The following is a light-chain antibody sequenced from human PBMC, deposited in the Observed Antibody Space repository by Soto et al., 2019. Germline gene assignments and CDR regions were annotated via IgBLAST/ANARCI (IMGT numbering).Light chain of an antibody. CDR3: QHYGTSAL. V-gene: IGKV3-20*01. CDR1: QSVSDSY. CDR2: AS. Sequence: EIVLTQSPGTLSLSPGERATLSCRASQSVSDSYLAWYQQKPGQAPRLLIYASSSATGIPDRFSGSGSGTDFTLTISSLEPEDFAVYYCQHYGTSALFGPGTKVDIK. J-gene: IGKJ3*01.